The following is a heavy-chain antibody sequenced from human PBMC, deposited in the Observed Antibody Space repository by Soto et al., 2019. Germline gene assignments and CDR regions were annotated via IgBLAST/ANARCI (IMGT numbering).Heavy chain of an antibody. CDR1: GGSFSGYY. V-gene: IGHV4-34*01. J-gene: IGHJ6*02. CDR2: MNHSGST. CDR3: ARGDIVVVVAATTVYYYYGMDV. D-gene: IGHD2-15*01. Sequence: QVQLQQWGAGLLKPSETLSLTCAVYGGSFSGYYWSWIRQPPGKGLEWIGEMNHSGSTIYNPSLKSRVTISVDTSKNQFSLKLSSVTAADTAVYYCARGDIVVVVAATTVYYYYGMDVWGQGTTVTVSS.